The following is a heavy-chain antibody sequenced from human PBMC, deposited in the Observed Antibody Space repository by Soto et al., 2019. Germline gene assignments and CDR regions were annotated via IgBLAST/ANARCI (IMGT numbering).Heavy chain of an antibody. Sequence: SLRLSCAASGFTFSSYAMHWVRQAPGKGLEWVAVISYDGSNKYYADSVKGRFTISRDNSRNTLYLQMNSLRAEDTAVYYCAREVGYCSSTSCYLDYWGQGTLVTVSS. J-gene: IGHJ4*02. CDR3: AREVGYCSSTSCYLDY. CDR1: GFTFSSYA. V-gene: IGHV3-30-3*01. CDR2: ISYDGSNK. D-gene: IGHD2-2*01.